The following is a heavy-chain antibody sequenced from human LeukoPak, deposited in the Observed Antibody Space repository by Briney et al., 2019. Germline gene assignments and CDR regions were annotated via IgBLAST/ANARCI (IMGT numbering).Heavy chain of an antibody. CDR3: ARKTSLWELKGGLDY. CDR1: GGSISSSSYY. Sequence: PSETLSLTCTVSGGSISSSSYYWGWIRQPPGKGLEWIVSIYYSGSTYYNPSLKSRVTISVDTSKTQFSLRLSSVTAADTAVYYCARKTSLWELKGGLDYWGQGSLVTVSS. V-gene: IGHV4-39*01. J-gene: IGHJ4*02. CDR2: IYYSGST. D-gene: IGHD1-26*01.